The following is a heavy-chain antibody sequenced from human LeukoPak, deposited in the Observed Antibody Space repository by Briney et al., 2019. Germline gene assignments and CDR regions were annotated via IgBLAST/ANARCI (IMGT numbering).Heavy chain of an antibody. J-gene: IGHJ6*02. Sequence: PGGPLRLSCAASGFTFSDYYMSWIRQTPGKGLEWVSYISSSGSTIYYADSVKGRFTISRDNAKNSLYLQMNSLRAEDTAVYYCARDMVKGSPTLDYYGMDVWGQGTTVTVSS. V-gene: IGHV3-11*04. D-gene: IGHD4/OR15-4a*01. CDR3: ARDMVKGSPTLDYYGMDV. CDR1: GFTFSDYY. CDR2: ISSSGSTI.